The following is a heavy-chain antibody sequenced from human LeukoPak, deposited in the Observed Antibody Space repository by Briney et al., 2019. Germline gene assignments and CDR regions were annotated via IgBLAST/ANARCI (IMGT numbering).Heavy chain of an antibody. J-gene: IGHJ5*02. CDR3: TKDLGFGGVRWFDP. Sequence: GGSLRLSCAASGFTFSRYGMLWVREAPGKGLEGVAFIRYDGSNKYYADSVTGRFTISRDNSKNTLYLQMNSLRAEDTAVYYRTKDLGFGGVRWFDPWGQGTLVTVSS. CDR2: IRYDGSNK. V-gene: IGHV3-30*02. D-gene: IGHD3-16*01. CDR1: GFTFSRYG.